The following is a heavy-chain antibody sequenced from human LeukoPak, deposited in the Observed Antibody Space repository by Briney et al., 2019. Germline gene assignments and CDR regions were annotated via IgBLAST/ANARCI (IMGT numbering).Heavy chain of an antibody. CDR3: AKEEGRYCSGVSCNEGVIY. V-gene: IGHV3-21*06. D-gene: IGHD2-15*01. Sequence: GGSLRLSCAASGFTFSSYSMSWVRQAPGKGLEWVSSISGSSSYIYYADSMKGRFTISRDNAKNSLYLQMNSLRAEDTAVYYCAKEEGRYCSGVSCNEGVIYWGQGTLVSVSS. J-gene: IGHJ4*02. CDR1: GFTFSSYS. CDR2: ISGSSSYI.